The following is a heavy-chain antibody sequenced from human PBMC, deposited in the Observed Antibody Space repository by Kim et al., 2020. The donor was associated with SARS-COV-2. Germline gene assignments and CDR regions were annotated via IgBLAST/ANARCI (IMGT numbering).Heavy chain of an antibody. J-gene: IGHJ4*02. CDR2: ISYDGSNK. Sequence: RGSLRLSCAASGFTFSSYGMHWVRQAPGKGLEWVAVISYDGSNKYYADSVKGRFTISRDNSKNTLYLQMNSLRAEDTAVYYCAKERIPTYYYDSREKGEIGYWGQGTLVTVSS. D-gene: IGHD3-22*01. CDR3: AKERIPTYYYDSREKGEIGY. CDR1: GFTFSSYG. V-gene: IGHV3-30*18.